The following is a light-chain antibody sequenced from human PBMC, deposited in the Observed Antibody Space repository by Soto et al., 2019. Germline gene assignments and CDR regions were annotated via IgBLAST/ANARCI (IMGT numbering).Light chain of an antibody. Sequence: DIQMTQSPSSLSASVGDRVTITCQATQDISNLLNWFQQKPGKAPKLLIYDASRLETGVPSRFSGRGSGTDFTFTISSMQPEDIATYYCQQYHSLITFGREHDWRL. CDR3: QQYHSLIT. CDR2: DAS. CDR1: QDISNL. J-gene: IGKJ5*01. V-gene: IGKV1-33*01.